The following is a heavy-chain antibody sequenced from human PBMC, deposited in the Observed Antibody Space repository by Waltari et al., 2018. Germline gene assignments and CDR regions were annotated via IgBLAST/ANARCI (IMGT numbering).Heavy chain of an antibody. D-gene: IGHD6-13*01. CDR2: IYTSGST. J-gene: IGHJ5*02. CDR3: ARVSIAAAGNWFDP. Sequence: QVQLQESGPGLVKPSQTLSLTCTVSGGSISSGSYSWSWIRQPAGKGLEWIGRIYTSGSTNYNPSLKSRVTISVDTSKNQFSLKLSSVTAADTAVYYCARVSIAAAGNWFDPWGQGTLVTVSS. CDR1: GGSISSGSYS. V-gene: IGHV4-61*02.